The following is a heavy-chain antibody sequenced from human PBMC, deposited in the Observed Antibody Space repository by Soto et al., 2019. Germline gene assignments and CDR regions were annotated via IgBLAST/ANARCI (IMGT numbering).Heavy chain of an antibody. J-gene: IGHJ3*02. Sequence: QVQLVQSGAEVKKPGASVKVSCKASGYTFTSYGISWVRQAPGQGLEWMGWISAYNGNTNYAQKPQGRVTMTTDTTPSTAYRERRSLRSADTAVYYCARGLVGADDAFDIWGQGTMVTVSS. D-gene: IGHD1-26*01. CDR1: GYTFTSYG. CDR2: ISAYNGNT. CDR3: ARGLVGADDAFDI. V-gene: IGHV1-18*01.